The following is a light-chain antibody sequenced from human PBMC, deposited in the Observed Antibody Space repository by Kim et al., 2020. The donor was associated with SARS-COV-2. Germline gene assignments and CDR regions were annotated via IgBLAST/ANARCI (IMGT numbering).Light chain of an antibody. V-gene: IGLV3-19*01. Sequence: VGLGQTGRITWQGDRLKSYFGTRYQQKPRKAPIVFNYGKNKRPSGIPEPFSGPSSGNTASLTITGTQAGDEADYYCNSRDSNDNVVFGGGTQLTVL. CDR2: GKN. CDR1: RLKSYF. J-gene: IGLJ2*01. CDR3: NSRDSNDNVV.